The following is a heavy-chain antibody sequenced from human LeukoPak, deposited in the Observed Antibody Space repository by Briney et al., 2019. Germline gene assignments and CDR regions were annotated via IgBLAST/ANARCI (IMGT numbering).Heavy chain of an antibody. J-gene: IGHJ6*02. Sequence: GGSLRLSCAASGFTFSSYAMSWVRQAPGKGLEWVSVIYSGGSTYYADSVKGRFTISRDNSKNTLYLQMNSLRAEDTAVYYCARRSSQYYYYGMDVWGQGTTVTVSS. CDR1: GFTFSSYA. CDR2: IYSGGST. D-gene: IGHD6-13*01. V-gene: IGHV3-53*01. CDR3: ARRSSQYYYYGMDV.